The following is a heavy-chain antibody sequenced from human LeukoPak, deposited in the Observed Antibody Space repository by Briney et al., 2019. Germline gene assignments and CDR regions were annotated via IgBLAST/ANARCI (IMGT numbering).Heavy chain of an antibody. V-gene: IGHV3-30-3*01. CDR3: ARGGPAYYYDSSGYYFDY. CDR1: GFTFSSYA. J-gene: IGHJ4*02. CDR2: ISYDGSNK. D-gene: IGHD3-22*01. Sequence: GRSLRLSCAASGFTFSSYAMHWVRQAPGKGLEWVAVISYDGSNKYYADSVKGRFTISRDNSKNTLYLQMNSLRAEDTAVYYCARGGPAYYYDSSGYYFDYWGQGTLVIVSS.